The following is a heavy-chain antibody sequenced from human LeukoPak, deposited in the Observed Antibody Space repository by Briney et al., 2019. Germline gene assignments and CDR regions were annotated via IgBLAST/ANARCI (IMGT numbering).Heavy chain of an antibody. J-gene: IGHJ4*02. Sequence: GGSLRLSCAASGFTFSSYAMHWVRQAPGKGLEWVAVISYDGSNKYYADSVKGRFTISRDNSKNTLYLQMNSLRAEDTAVYYCARELAVAGTVGYWGQGTLVTVSS. CDR3: ARELAVAGTVGY. CDR1: GFTFSSYA. CDR2: ISYDGSNK. V-gene: IGHV3-30-3*01. D-gene: IGHD6-19*01.